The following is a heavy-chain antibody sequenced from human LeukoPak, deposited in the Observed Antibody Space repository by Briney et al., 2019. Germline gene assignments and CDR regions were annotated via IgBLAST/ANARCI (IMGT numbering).Heavy chain of an antibody. CDR3: AATLYQLLVTPLQGMDV. J-gene: IGHJ6*02. CDR2: IYSGGST. D-gene: IGHD2-2*01. CDR1: GFTVSSNY. V-gene: IGHV3-66*01. Sequence: GGSLRLSCAASGFTVSSNYMSWVRQAPGKGLEWVSVIYSGGSTYYADSVKGRFTISRDNSKNTLYLQMNSLRAEDTAVYYCAATLYQLLVTPLQGMDVWGQGTTVTVSS.